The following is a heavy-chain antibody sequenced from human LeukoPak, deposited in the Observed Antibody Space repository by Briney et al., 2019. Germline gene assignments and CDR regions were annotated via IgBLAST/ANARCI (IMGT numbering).Heavy chain of an antibody. D-gene: IGHD2-21*01. CDR1: GGSFSAYY. Sequence: SETLSLTCAVYGGSFSAYYWSWIRQPPGKGLEWIGKINHSGSTNYNPSLKSRVNISVDTSKNQFSLKLSSVTAADTAVYYCARVSRLWWARDIWGQGTMVTVSS. V-gene: IGHV4-34*01. CDR2: INHSGST. J-gene: IGHJ3*02. CDR3: ARVSRLWWARDI.